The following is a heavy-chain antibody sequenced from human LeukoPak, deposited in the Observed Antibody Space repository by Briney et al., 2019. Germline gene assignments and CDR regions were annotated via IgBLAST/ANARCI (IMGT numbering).Heavy chain of an antibody. CDR1: GGSISSSSYY. Sequence: SETLSLTCTVSGGSISSSSYYWDWIRQPPGKGLEWIGSIYYSGSTYYNPSLKSRVTISVDTSKNQFSLKLSSVTAADTAVYYCARLKRGRLTAYDSSGRGTFDYWGQGTLVTVSS. J-gene: IGHJ4*02. CDR2: IYYSGST. V-gene: IGHV4-39*07. D-gene: IGHD3-22*01. CDR3: ARLKRGRLTAYDSSGRGTFDY.